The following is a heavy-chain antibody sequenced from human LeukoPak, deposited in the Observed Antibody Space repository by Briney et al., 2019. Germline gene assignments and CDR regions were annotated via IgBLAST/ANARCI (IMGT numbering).Heavy chain of an antibody. D-gene: IGHD4-17*01. CDR3: ARDDHGDYHAFDI. CDR1: GFTFSSYS. V-gene: IGHV3-21*04. Sequence: GGSLRLSCAASGFTFSSYSMNWVRQAPGKGLEWVSSISSSSYIYYADSVKGRFTISRDNAKNSLYLQMNSLRAEDTAVYYCARDDHGDYHAFDIWGQGTMVTVSS. CDR2: ISSSSYI. J-gene: IGHJ3*02.